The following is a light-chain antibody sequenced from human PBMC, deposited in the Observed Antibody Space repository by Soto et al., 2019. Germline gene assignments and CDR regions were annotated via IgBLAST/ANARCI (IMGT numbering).Light chain of an antibody. CDR3: QQYDSSSPT. V-gene: IGKV1-5*01. Sequence: DIQMTQSPSTLSASVGDGVTITCRASQNISVWLAWYQQRPGKAPKFLIYDASHLETGVSSRFSGSGSGTEFTLTFRSLQPDAFATYYCQQYDSSSPTFGQGTKLESK. J-gene: IGKJ2*01. CDR2: DAS. CDR1: QNISVW.